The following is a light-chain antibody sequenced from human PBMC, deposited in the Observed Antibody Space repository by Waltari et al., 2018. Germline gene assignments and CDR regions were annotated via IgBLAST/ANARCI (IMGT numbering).Light chain of an antibody. J-gene: IGKJ1*01. Sequence: DIQMTQSPSSLSASVGDRVTITCRASQSITSSLNWYQQKPGKAPKLLIHTVSSLQSGVPSRFSGSGSGTEFTLTISSLQPEDFATYSCQQSYYSPWTFGQGTKVEIK. CDR1: QSITSS. CDR3: QQSYYSPWT. V-gene: IGKV1-39*01. CDR2: TVS.